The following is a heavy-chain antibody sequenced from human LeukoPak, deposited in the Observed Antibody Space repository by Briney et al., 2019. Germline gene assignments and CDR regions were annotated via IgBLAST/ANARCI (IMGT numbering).Heavy chain of an antibody. D-gene: IGHD3-10*01. J-gene: IGHJ4*02. V-gene: IGHV3-11*04. Sequence: PGGSLRLSCAASGFTFSDYYMSWIRQAPGKGLEWVSYISSSGSTIYYADSVKGRFTISRDNAKNSLYLQMNSLRAEDTAVYYCARDYYYGSGSYSGDFWGQGTLVTVSS. CDR3: ARDYYYGSGSYSGDF. CDR1: GFTFSDYY. CDR2: ISSSGSTI.